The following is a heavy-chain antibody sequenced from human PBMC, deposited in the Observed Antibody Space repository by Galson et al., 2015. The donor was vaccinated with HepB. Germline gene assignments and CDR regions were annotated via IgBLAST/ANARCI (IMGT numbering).Heavy chain of an antibody. CDR2: IYSGGST. J-gene: IGHJ3*02. CDR3: ARDGSLEDYYDSSGFDAFDI. V-gene: IGHV3-53*01. CDR1: GFTVSSNY. Sequence: SLRLSCAASGFTVSSNYMSWVRQAPGKGLEWVSVIYSGGSTDYADSVKGRFTISRDNSKNTLYLQMNSLRAEDTAVYYCARDGSLEDYYDSSGFDAFDIWGQGTMVTVSS. D-gene: IGHD3-22*01.